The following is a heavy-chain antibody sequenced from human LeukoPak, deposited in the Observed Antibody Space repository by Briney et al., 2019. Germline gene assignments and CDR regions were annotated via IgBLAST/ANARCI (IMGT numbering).Heavy chain of an antibody. CDR3: ARRVGATKYYFDY. J-gene: IGHJ4*02. Sequence: PSETLSLTCAVSGYSISSGYYWGWRRPPPGKGGEGIGNSYHSGSTYYNPSLKSRVTLSVDTSKNQFSLKLSSVTAADTAVYYCARRVGATKYYFDYWGQGTLVTVSS. CDR1: GYSISSGYY. CDR2: SYHSGST. D-gene: IGHD1-26*01. V-gene: IGHV4-38-2*01.